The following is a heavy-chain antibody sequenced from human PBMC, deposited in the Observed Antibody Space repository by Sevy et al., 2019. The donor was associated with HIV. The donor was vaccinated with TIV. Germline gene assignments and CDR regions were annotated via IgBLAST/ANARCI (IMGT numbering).Heavy chain of an antibody. CDR1: GFTFSNAW. Sequence: GGSLRLSCAASGFTFSNAWMSWVRQAPGKGLEWVGRIKSKTDGGTTDYAAPVKGRFTISRDDSKNTLYLQMNSLNTEDTAVYYCTTDLGCCIGGSCFSNLGVDYWGQGTLVTVSS. J-gene: IGHJ4*02. CDR2: IKSKTDGGTT. CDR3: TTDLGCCIGGSCFSNLGVDY. V-gene: IGHV3-15*01. D-gene: IGHD2-15*01.